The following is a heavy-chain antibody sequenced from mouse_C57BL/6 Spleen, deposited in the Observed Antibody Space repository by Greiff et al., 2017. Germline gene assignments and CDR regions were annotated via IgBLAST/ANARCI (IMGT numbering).Heavy chain of an antibody. CDR1: GYTFTSYW. CDR3: ARDEPHWYFDV. V-gene: IGHV1-64*01. Sequence: QVQLQQPGAELVKPGASVKLSCKASGYTFTSYWMHWVKQRPGQGLEWIGMIHPNSGSTNYNEKFKSKATLTVDKSSSTAYMQLSSLTSEDSAVDYCARDEPHWYFDVGGTGTTGTVAS. CDR2: IHPNSGST. J-gene: IGHJ1*03.